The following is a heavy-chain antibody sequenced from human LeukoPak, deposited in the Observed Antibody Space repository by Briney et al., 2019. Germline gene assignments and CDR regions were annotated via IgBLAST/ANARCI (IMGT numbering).Heavy chain of an antibody. V-gene: IGHV3-21*01. Sequence: GGSLRLSCAASGSTFSSYSMNWVRQAPGKGLEWVSSISSSSSYIYYADSVKGRFTISRDNAKNSLYLQMNSLRVEDTAVYYCARVRGSSGYDFDYWGQGTLVTVSS. D-gene: IGHD5-12*01. CDR3: ARVRGSSGYDFDY. CDR1: GSTFSSYS. CDR2: ISSSSSYI. J-gene: IGHJ4*02.